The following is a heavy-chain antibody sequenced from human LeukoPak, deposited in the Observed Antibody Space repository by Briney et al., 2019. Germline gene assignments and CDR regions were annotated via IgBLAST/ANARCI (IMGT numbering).Heavy chain of an antibody. D-gene: IGHD6-13*01. CDR2: INWNGGST. J-gene: IGHJ6*03. Sequence: GGSLRLSCAATGFTFDDYGMSWVRQAPGKGLEWVSGINWNGGSTGYADSVKGRFTISRDNAKNSLYLQMNSLRAEDTALYYCARDVSSPHLYYYYYMDVWGKGTTVTVSS. V-gene: IGHV3-20*04. CDR3: ARDVSSPHLYYYYYMDV. CDR1: GFTFDDYG.